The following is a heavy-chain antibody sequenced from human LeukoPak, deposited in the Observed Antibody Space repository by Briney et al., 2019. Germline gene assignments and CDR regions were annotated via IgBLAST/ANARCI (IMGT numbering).Heavy chain of an antibody. CDR2: ISGSGGST. D-gene: IGHD2-15*01. Sequence: PGGSLRLSCAASGFTFSSYAMSWVRQAPGKGLEWVSAISGSGGSTYYADSVKGRFTISRDNSKNTLYLQMNSLRAEDTAVYYCAKARPFGYCSGGSCYFDYWGQGTLVTVSS. J-gene: IGHJ4*02. CDR1: GFTFSSYA. CDR3: AKARPFGYCSGGSCYFDY. V-gene: IGHV3-23*01.